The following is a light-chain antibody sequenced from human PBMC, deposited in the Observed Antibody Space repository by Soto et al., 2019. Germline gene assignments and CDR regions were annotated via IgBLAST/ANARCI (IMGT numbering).Light chain of an antibody. Sequence: QSVLTQPPSVSAAPGQKVTISCSGSSSNIGNNYVSWYQQLPGTAPKLLIYENNKRPSGIPDRFSGSKSGTSATLGITGLQTGDEADYYCRTWDSSLSAGPYVFGTGTKVTVL. CDR3: RTWDSSLSAGPYV. V-gene: IGLV1-51*02. CDR1: SSNIGNNY. J-gene: IGLJ1*01. CDR2: ENN.